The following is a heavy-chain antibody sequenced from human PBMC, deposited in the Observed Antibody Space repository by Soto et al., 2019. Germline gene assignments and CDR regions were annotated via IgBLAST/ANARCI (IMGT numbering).Heavy chain of an antibody. CDR1: GYTLTELS. CDR2: FDPEDGET. D-gene: IGHD2-2*01. CDR3: ATLGGNLDIVVVPAGGNYYYYDGMDV. J-gene: IGHJ6*04. Sequence: ASVKVSCKVSGYTLTELSMHWVRQAPGKGLEWMGGFDPEDGETIYAQKFQGRVTMTEDTSTDTAYMELSSLRSEDTAVYYCATLGGNLDIVVVPAGGNYYYYDGMDVWSKGTTVTVSS. V-gene: IGHV1-24*01.